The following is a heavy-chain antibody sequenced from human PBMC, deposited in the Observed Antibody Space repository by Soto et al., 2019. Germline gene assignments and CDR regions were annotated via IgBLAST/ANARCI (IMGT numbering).Heavy chain of an antibody. J-gene: IGHJ3*01. CDR1: GYTFTSYD. V-gene: IGHV1-8*01. Sequence: GASVKVSCKASGYTFTSYDINWVRQATGQGLEWMGWMNPNSGNTGYAQKFQGRVTMTRNTSISTAYMELSSLRSEDTAVYYCARRYSSSPHDDFWGQGTMVTVSS. CDR3: ARRYSSSPHDDF. CDR2: MNPNSGNT. D-gene: IGHD6-6*01.